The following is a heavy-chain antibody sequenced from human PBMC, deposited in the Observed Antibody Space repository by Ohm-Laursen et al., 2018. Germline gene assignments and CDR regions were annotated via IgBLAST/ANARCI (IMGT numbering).Heavy chain of an antibody. CDR2: IKQDGSEK. CDR1: GFTFSSYW. CDR3: ARDLAVAFDY. Sequence: GSLRLSCTAPGFTFSSYWMSWVRQAPGKGLEWVANIKQDGSEKYYVDSVKGRFTISRDNAKNSLYLQMNSLRAEDTAVYYCARDLAVAFDYWGQGTLVTVSS. V-gene: IGHV3-7*01. J-gene: IGHJ4*02. D-gene: IGHD6-19*01.